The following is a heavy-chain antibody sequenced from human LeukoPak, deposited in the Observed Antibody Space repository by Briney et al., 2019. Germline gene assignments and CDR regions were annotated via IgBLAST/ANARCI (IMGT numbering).Heavy chain of an antibody. D-gene: IGHD3-3*01. V-gene: IGHV4-34*01. Sequence: SETLSLTCAVYGGSFSGYYWSWIRQPPGKGLEWIGEINHSGSTNYNPSLKSRVTISVDTSKNQFSLKLSSVTAADTALYYCARGLLRFLEWLSTPYYFDYWGQGTLVTVSS. CDR1: GGSFSGYY. CDR3: ARGLLRFLEWLSTPYYFDY. CDR2: INHSGST. J-gene: IGHJ4*02.